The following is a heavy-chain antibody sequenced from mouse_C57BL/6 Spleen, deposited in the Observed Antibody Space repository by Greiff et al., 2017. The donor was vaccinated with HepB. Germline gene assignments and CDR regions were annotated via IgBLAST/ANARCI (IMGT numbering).Heavy chain of an antibody. CDR1: GYTFTSYT. CDR2: INPSSGYT. J-gene: IGHJ1*03. CDR3: ARYYYGSSYLGYFDV. Sequence: QVHVKQSGAELARPGASVKMSCKASGYTFTSYTMHWVKQRPGQGLEWIGYINPSSGYTKYNQKFKDKATLTADKSSSTAYMQLSSLTSEDSAVYYCARYYYGSSYLGYFDVWGTGTTVTVSS. D-gene: IGHD1-1*01. V-gene: IGHV1-4*01.